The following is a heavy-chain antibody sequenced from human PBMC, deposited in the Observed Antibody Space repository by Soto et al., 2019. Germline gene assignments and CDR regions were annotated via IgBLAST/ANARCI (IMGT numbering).Heavy chain of an antibody. CDR2: IYYSGST. J-gene: IGHJ4*02. D-gene: IGHD4-17*01. CDR1: GGSISSGDYY. CDR3: ARDGLYGDYVFDY. Sequence: SETLSLTCTVSGGSISSGDYYWSWIRQPPGKGLEWIGYIYYSGSTYYIPSLKSRLTISLDTSKNQFSLKLSSVTAADTAVYYCARDGLYGDYVFDYWGQGTLVTVSS. V-gene: IGHV4-30-4*01.